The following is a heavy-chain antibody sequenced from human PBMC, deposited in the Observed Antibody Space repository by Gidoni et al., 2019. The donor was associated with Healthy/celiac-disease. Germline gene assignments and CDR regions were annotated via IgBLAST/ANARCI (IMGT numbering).Heavy chain of an antibody. CDR1: SYA. J-gene: IGHJ6*02. V-gene: IGHV1-69*01. D-gene: IGHD3-3*01. CDR2: IIPIFGTA. CDR3: ARAITIFGVFSPHYGMDV. Sequence: SYAISWVRQAPGQGLEWMGGIIPIFGTANYAQKFQGRVTITADESTSTAYMELSSLRSEDTAVYYCARAITIFGVFSPHYGMDVWGQGTTVTVSS.